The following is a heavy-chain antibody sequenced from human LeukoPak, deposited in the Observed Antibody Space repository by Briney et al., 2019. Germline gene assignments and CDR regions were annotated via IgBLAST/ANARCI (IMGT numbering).Heavy chain of an antibody. V-gene: IGHV3-7*01. CDR1: GFTFSSYW. J-gene: IGHJ4*01. CDR2: IKQDGSEK. D-gene: IGHD2/OR15-2a*01. Sequence: QSGGSLRLSCAASGFTFSSYWMSWVRQAPGKGLEGVANIKQDGSEKYYVDSVKGRFTISRDNAKNCLYLQMNSLRAEDTAVYYCARGPTRANSSDYWGQGTLVTVSS. CDR3: ARGPTRANSSDY.